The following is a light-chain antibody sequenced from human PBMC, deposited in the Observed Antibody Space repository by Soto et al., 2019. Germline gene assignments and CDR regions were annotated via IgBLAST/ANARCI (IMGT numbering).Light chain of an antibody. CDR3: SCLSTTSTPIV. CDR1: SSDLGTYNY. Sequence: QSVLTKPASVSGSPGQSITISCIGTSSDLGTYNYVSWYQHHPGKAPKLLISEVNIRPSGLSNRFSAPKAGNTAALTISGLQPEDEAFYYCSCLSTTSTPIVFGTGTKVTVL. CDR2: EVN. J-gene: IGLJ1*01. V-gene: IGLV2-14*01.